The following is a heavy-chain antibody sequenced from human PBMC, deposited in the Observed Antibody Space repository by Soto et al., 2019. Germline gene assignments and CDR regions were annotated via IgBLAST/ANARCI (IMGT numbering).Heavy chain of an antibody. D-gene: IGHD2-21*02. V-gene: IGHV3-74*01. CDR3: ARGDRGGFDL. CDR2: IQNDGSRT. Sequence: EVQLVESEGGLVQRGGSLRLSCAASGFTFNYYWMHWVRQAPGQGLVWVSHIQNDGSRTTYADSVKGRFTISRDNAKNTRYLQMNRLRAEDTAVYYCARGDRGGFDLWGQGTTVTVSS. CDR1: GFTFNYYW. J-gene: IGHJ3*01.